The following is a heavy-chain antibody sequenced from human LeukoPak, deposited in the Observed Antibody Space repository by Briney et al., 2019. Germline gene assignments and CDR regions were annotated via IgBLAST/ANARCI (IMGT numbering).Heavy chain of an antibody. V-gene: IGHV3-53*01. Sequence: GGSLRLSCAASGFTVSDNYMSWVRQAPGKGLEWVSVMYSGGDTYYANSVKGRFTFSRDISKNTLYLQMNGLRTEDTAVYYCAKEGYYYDSTGYGGQGTLVTVSS. D-gene: IGHD3-22*01. J-gene: IGHJ4*02. CDR1: GFTVSDNY. CDR3: AKEGYYYDSTGY. CDR2: MYSGGDT.